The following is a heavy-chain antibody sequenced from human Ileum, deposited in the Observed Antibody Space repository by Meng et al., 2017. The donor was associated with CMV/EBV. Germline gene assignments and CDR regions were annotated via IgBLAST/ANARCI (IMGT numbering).Heavy chain of an antibody. D-gene: IGHD1-14*01. CDR1: GGSFSDYY. Sequence: QGQLQPWCAGLLKPSETLSLTCAVYGGSFSDYYWSWIRQPPGRGLEWVGEINHSGTTNYNPSLKSRVTISVDTSKNQFSLKLTSVTAADTAVYFCATDPGGYWGQGTLVTVSS. CDR2: INHSGTT. V-gene: IGHV4-34*01. CDR3: ATDPGGY. J-gene: IGHJ4*02.